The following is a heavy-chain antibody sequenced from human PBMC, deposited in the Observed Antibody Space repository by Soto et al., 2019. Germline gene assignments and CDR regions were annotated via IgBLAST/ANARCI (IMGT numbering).Heavy chain of an antibody. J-gene: IGHJ4*02. CDR1: GFTFGAYY. V-gene: IGHV3-11*01. CDR3: ARLNYYDILTGYYRADFDY. CDR2: ISSSGSTI. Sequence: GGSLRLTCAASGFTFGAYYMSWVRHAPGKGLEWVSYISSSGSTIYYADSVKGRFTISRDNAKNSLYLQMNSLRAEDTAVYYCARLNYYDILTGYYRADFDYWGQGTLVTVSS. D-gene: IGHD3-9*01.